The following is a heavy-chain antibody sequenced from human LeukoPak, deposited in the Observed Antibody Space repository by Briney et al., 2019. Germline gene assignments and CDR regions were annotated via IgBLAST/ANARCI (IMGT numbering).Heavy chain of an antibody. CDR1: GFTVSSKY. D-gene: IGHD5-24*01. CDR3: ATLGRYGSNPYYFDY. V-gene: IGHV3-53*01. CDR2: IHSCGNT. Sequence: GGSLRLSYAASGFTVSSKYMNWVRQAAGKGLEWSSVIHSCGNTYSADPVKGRFTICRDNSKNTVYLQMYSLRAEDTAVYYCATLGRYGSNPYYFDYWGQGTLVTVSS. J-gene: IGHJ4*02.